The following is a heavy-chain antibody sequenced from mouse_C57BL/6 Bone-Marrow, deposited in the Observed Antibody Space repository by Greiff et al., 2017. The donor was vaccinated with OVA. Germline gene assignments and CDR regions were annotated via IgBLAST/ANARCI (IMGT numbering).Heavy chain of an antibody. D-gene: IGHD1-1*01. CDR3: ARVHYYGSSGYAMDY. J-gene: IGHJ4*01. Sequence: EVQLVESGGGLVKPGGSLKLSCAASGFTFSSYAMSWVRQTPEKRLEWVATISDGGSYTYYPDNVKGRFTISRDNAKNNLYLQMSHLKSEDTAMYYCARVHYYGSSGYAMDYWGQGTSVTVSS. CDR2: ISDGGSYT. V-gene: IGHV5-4*01. CDR1: GFTFSSYA.